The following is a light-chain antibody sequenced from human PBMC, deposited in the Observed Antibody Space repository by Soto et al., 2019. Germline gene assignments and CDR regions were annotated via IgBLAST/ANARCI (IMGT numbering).Light chain of an antibody. Sequence: DIQMTQSPSTLSASVGDRVTITCRASQSFSTWLAWYQQKPGKAPKLLIYDASSLESGVPSRFSGSGSGTEFTLTISSLQPDDFATYYCQQYNGYSRTFGQGTKVDI. J-gene: IGKJ1*01. CDR1: QSFSTW. CDR3: QQYNGYSRT. CDR2: DAS. V-gene: IGKV1-5*01.